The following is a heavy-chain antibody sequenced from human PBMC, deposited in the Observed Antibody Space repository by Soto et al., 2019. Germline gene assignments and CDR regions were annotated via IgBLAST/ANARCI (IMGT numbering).Heavy chain of an antibody. V-gene: IGHV2-5*02. CDR3: THHGYYSYGMDV. CDR2: IFWDDDK. CDR1: GFSLSTSGVG. Sequence: QITLKESGPTLVKPTQTLTLTCTFSGFSLSTSGVGVGWIRQPPGKDLEWLALIFWDDDKRYSPSLKSRLTITKDTSKNQVVLTMTNMDPVDAATYFCTHHGYYSYGMDVWGQGTTVTVSS. J-gene: IGHJ6*02.